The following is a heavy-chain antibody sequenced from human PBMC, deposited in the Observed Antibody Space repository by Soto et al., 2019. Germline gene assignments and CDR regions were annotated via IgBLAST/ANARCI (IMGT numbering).Heavy chain of an antibody. CDR1: GYTFSTFA. Sequence: EIQLLESGGGLVQPGGSLTLSCVGSGYTFSTFAMSWVRQAPGRGLEWVAAIGGSGSGGDIYHADSVKGRFTISRDNTKDTLFLQMTRLRPEDTAMYYCAKDSAKYTAAYWFVSWGQGTVVTVSS. CDR3: AKDSAKYTAAYWFVS. J-gene: IGHJ5*01. D-gene: IGHD6-6*01. CDR2: IGGSGSGGDI. V-gene: IGHV3-23*01.